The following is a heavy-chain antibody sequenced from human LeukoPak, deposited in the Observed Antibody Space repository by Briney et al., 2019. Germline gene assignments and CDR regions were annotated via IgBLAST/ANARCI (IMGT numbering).Heavy chain of an antibody. D-gene: IGHD6-6*01. J-gene: IGHJ6*03. CDR1: GFTFRSHG. V-gene: IGHV3-9*03. CDR3: AKAASSSHYYYMDV. Sequence: GGSLRLSCAASGFTFRSHGMSWVRQAPGKGLEWVSGISWNSGSIGYADSVKGRFTISRDNTKNSLFLQMNSLRAEDMALYYCAKAASSSHYYYMDVWGKGTTVTVSS. CDR2: ISWNSGSI.